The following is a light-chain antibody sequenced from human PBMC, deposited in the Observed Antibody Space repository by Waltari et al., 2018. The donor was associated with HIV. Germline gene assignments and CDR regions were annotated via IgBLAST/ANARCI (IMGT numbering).Light chain of an antibody. Sequence: QSVLTQQPSVSAAPGQKVTITCPGSSSPFENDYVSWYQQLPGTAPKLLIYENNQRPSGIPDRFSGSKSGTSATLVITGLQTGDEADYYCETWDSSLSAVFGTGTRVTVL. J-gene: IGLJ1*01. CDR2: ENN. CDR3: ETWDSSLSAV. V-gene: IGLV1-51*02. CDR1: SSPFENDY.